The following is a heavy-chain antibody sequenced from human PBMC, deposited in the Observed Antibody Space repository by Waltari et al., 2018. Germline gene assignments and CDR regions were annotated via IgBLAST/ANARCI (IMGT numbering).Heavy chain of an antibody. V-gene: IGHV4-61*09. J-gene: IGHJ4*02. D-gene: IGHD1-7*01. CDR1: GGSISSGSYY. Sequence: QVQLQESGPGLVKPSQTLSLTCTVSGGSISSGSYYWSWIRPPAGKGLEWIGYIYTSGSTNYNPSLKSRVTISVDTSKNQFSLKLSSVTAADTAVYYCARVVRVWNYGVGYYFDYWGQGTLVTVSS. CDR3: ARVVRVWNYGVGYYFDY. CDR2: IYTSGST.